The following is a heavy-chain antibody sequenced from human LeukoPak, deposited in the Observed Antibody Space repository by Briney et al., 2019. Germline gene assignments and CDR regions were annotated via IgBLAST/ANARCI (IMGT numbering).Heavy chain of an antibody. J-gene: IGHJ4*02. CDR1: GFSFSSYW. CDR3: ISDHTGHDDY. Sequence: PGGSLRLSCAASGFSFSSYWMHWVRQAPGKGLVWVSRINVDGSTTTYEDSVKGRFTISRDNAKNTLSLQMNSLRADDTAVYYCISDHTGHDDYWGQGTLVTVSS. V-gene: IGHV3-74*01. CDR2: INVDGSTT. D-gene: IGHD1-1*01.